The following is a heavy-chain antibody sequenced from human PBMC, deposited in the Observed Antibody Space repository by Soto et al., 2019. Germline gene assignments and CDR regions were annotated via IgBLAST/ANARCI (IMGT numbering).Heavy chain of an antibody. CDR1: GGTFSSYA. Sequence: ASVKVSCKASGGTFSSYAISWVRQAPGQGLEWMGGIIPIFGTANYAQKFQGRVTITADESTSTAYMELSSLRSEDTAVYYCARDRGGGDCYFCAFDIWGQGTMVTVSS. D-gene: IGHD2-21*01. CDR3: ARDRGGGDCYFCAFDI. CDR2: IIPIFGTA. J-gene: IGHJ3*02. V-gene: IGHV1-69*13.